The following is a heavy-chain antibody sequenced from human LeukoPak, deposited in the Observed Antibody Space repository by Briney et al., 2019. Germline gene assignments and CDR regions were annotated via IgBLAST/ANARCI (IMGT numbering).Heavy chain of an antibody. CDR2: IYYSGST. J-gene: IGHJ5*02. CDR1: GGSISSSSYY. D-gene: IGHD6-13*01. CDR3: AQSLGSSNWIGNWFDP. Sequence: SETLSLTCTVSGGSISSSSYYWGWIRQPPGKGLEWIGSIYYSGSTYYNPSLKSRVTISVDTSKNQFSLKLSSVTAADTAVYYCAQSLGSSNWIGNWFDPWGQGTLVTVSS. V-gene: IGHV4-39*01.